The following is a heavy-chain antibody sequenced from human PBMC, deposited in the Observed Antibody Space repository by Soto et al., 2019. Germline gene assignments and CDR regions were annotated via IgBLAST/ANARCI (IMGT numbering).Heavy chain of an antibody. V-gene: IGHV4-61*01. CDR3: ARVGGKFYDILTGFYPTTFNL. CDR2: IYYSGST. Sequence: QVQLQESGPGLVKPSETLSLTCSVSGGSVTSGIYHWSWIRQAPGKGLEWIGYIYYSGSTKYNPSLNSRVTMSVDTSKNQFSLKLSSVTAADTAVYYCARVGGKFYDILTGFYPTTFNLWGQGTLVTVSA. D-gene: IGHD3-9*01. J-gene: IGHJ5*02. CDR1: GGSVTSGIYH.